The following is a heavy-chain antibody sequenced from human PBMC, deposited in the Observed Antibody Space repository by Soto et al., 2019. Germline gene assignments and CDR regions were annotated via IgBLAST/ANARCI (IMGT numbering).Heavy chain of an antibody. CDR3: ARGPCSSTSCYAFYYYYYMDV. CDR2: INHSGSA. V-gene: IGHV4-34*01. Sequence: PSETLSLTCAVYGGSFSGYYWSWIRQPPGKGLEWIGEINHSGSANYNPSLKSRVTISVDTSKNQFSLKLSSVTAADTAAYYCARGPCSSTSCYAFYYYYYMDVWGKGTTVTVSS. CDR1: GGSFSGYY. J-gene: IGHJ6*03. D-gene: IGHD2-2*01.